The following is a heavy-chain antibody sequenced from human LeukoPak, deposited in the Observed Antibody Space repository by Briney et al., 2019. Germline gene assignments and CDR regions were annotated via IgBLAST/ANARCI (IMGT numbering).Heavy chain of an antibody. CDR2: INPSGGST. Sequence: GASVKVSCRASGGTFSSYAISWVRQAPGQGLEWMGIINPSGGSTSYAQKFQGRVTMTRDTSTSTVYMELSSLRSEDTAVYYCARAKLRFLEWLYGNWFDPWGQGTLVTVSS. J-gene: IGHJ5*02. D-gene: IGHD3-3*01. CDR3: ARAKLRFLEWLYGNWFDP. V-gene: IGHV1-46*01. CDR1: GGTFSSYA.